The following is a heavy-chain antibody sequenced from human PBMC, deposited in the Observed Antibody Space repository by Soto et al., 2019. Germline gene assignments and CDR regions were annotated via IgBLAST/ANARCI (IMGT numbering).Heavy chain of an antibody. Sequence: GGSLRLSCAASGFTFSSYAMSWVRQAPGKGLEWVSAISAGSTSPYYADSVRGRFTLARDNSRNTLYLEMNSLRAEDTAVYYCSKGDFWSGFQSNYYYLYGMDVWGQGTTVTVSS. D-gene: IGHD3-3*01. V-gene: IGHV3-23*01. CDR2: ISAGSTSP. CDR1: GFTFSSYA. CDR3: SKGDFWSGFQSNYYYLYGMDV. J-gene: IGHJ6*02.